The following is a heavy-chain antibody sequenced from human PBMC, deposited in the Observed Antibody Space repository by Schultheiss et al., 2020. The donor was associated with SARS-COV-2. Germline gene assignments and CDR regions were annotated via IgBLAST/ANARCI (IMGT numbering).Heavy chain of an antibody. J-gene: IGHJ2*01. V-gene: IGHV4-61*05. CDR1: GGSISSSSYY. CDR3: ARRVATGDWYFDL. Sequence: SETLSLTCTVSGGSISSSSYYWSWIRQPPGKGLEWIGYIHFSGSTYYNPSLKSRVTISVDTSKNQFSLKLSSVTAADTAVYYCARRVATGDWYFDLWGRGTLVTVSS. CDR2: IHFSGST. D-gene: IGHD5-12*01.